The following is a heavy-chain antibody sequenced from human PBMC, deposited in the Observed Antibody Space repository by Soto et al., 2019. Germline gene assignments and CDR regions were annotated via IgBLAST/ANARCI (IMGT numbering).Heavy chain of an antibody. CDR2: ISAYNGNT. CDR3: ASGITMVRGVRARDVNDAFDI. CDR1: GYTFTSYG. V-gene: IGHV1-18*01. J-gene: IGHJ3*02. Sequence: QVQLVQSGAEVKKPGASVKVSCKASGYTFTSYGISWVRQAPGQGLEWMGWISAYNGNTNYAQKLQGRVTMTTDTSTSTAYMELRSLRSDDTVVYYCASGITMVRGVRARDVNDAFDIWGQGTMVTVSS. D-gene: IGHD3-10*01.